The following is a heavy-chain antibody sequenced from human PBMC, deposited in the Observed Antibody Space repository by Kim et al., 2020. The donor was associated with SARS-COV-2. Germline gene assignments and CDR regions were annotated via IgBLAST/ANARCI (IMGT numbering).Heavy chain of an antibody. CDR2: ISGGAVNK. J-gene: IGHJ6*02. CDR1: GFTFDTYA. D-gene: IGHD2-21*01. Sequence: GGSLRLSCVAYGFTFDTYAMSWVRQAPGKGLEWVSVISGGAVNKFYADSVRGRFTISRDNSKTTLYLQMNSLRDEDTALYYCAKMVIMDGYNYFYYYAMAYGRQGTTVTVCS. CDR3: AKMVIMDGYNYFYYYAMAY. V-gene: IGHV3-23*01.